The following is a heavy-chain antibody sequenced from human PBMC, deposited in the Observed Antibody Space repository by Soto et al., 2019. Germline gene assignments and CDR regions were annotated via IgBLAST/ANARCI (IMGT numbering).Heavy chain of an antibody. J-gene: IGHJ6*02. D-gene: IGHD5-12*01. V-gene: IGHV5-10-1*01. CDR3: ARQSGYDDSYYYYGMDV. CDR2: IDPSDSYT. Sequence: GESLKISCKGSGYSFSSYWISWVRQMPGKGLEWMGRIDPSDSYTNYSPSFQGHVTISADKSLSTAYLQWSSLKASDSAMYYCARQSGYDDSYYYYGMDVWGQGSTFTVSS. CDR1: GYSFSSYW.